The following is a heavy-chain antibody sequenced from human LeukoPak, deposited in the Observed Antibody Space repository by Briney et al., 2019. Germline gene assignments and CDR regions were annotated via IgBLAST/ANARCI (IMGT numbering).Heavy chain of an antibody. Sequence: SETLSLTCTVSGGSISSYYWSWIRQPPGKGLEWIGYIYYSGSTNYNPSLKSRVTISVDTSKNQFSLKLSSVTAADTAVYYCARARKGGGSIDYWGQGTLVTVSS. CDR3: ARARKGGGSIDY. V-gene: IGHV4-59*01. CDR1: GGSISSYY. J-gene: IGHJ4*02. D-gene: IGHD2-15*01. CDR2: IYYSGST.